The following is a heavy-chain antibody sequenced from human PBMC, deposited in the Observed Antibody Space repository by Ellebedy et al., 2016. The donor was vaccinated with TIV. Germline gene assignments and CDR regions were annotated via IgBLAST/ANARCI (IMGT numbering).Heavy chain of an antibody. D-gene: IGHD3-3*01. J-gene: IGHJ5*02. CDR2: LWHDGSKK. CDR3: ARDWSGYFDP. Sequence: GESLKISCAASGFSFRSYGMHWVRQAPGKGLEWVAVLWHDGSKKYYADSVKGRFTISRDNSKNTLYLRMNSLRAEDTAVYYCARDWSGYFDPWGQGTLVTVSS. CDR1: GFSFRSYG. V-gene: IGHV3-33*01.